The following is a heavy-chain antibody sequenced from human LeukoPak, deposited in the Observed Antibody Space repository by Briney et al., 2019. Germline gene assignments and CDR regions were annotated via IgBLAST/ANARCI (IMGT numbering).Heavy chain of an antibody. CDR3: ARDLHGGNSGDDY. V-gene: IGHV3-21*01. Sequence: PGGSLRLSCTASGFTFSSYSMNWVRQAPGKGLEWVSSISSSSSYIYYADSVKGRFTISRDNAKNSLYLQMNSLRAEDTAVYYCARDLHGGNSGDDYWGQGTLVTVSS. J-gene: IGHJ4*02. CDR1: GFTFSSYS. CDR2: ISSSSSYI. D-gene: IGHD4-23*01.